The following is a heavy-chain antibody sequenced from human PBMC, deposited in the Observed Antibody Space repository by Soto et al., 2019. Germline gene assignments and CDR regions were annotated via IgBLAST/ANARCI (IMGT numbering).Heavy chain of an antibody. CDR3: ARDRGYPDSFDV. J-gene: IGHJ3*01. CDR2: INPEGSST. CDR1: GFSFSSYW. V-gene: IGHV3-74*01. Sequence: GGSLRLSCVDSGFSFSSYWMHWVRQGPGKGLVWVARINPEGSSTNYADSAEGRFTISRDNARNTLYLQMNSLRAEDTAVYYCARDRGYPDSFDVWGRGTMVTVS. D-gene: IGHD6-13*01.